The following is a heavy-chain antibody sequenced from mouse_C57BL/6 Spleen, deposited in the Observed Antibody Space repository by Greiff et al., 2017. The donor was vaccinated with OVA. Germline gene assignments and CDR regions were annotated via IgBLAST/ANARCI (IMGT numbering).Heavy chain of an antibody. CDR3: ARRGDYDDGDWYFDV. J-gene: IGHJ1*03. V-gene: IGHV5-6*02. D-gene: IGHD2-4*01. CDR2: ISSGGSYT. CDR1: GFTFSSYG. Sequence: DVMLVESGGDLVKPGGSLKLSCAASGFTFSSYGMSWVRQTPDKRLEWVATISSGGSYTYYPDSVKGRFTISRDNAKNTLYLQMSSLKSEDTAMYYCARRGDYDDGDWYFDVWGTGTTVTVSS.